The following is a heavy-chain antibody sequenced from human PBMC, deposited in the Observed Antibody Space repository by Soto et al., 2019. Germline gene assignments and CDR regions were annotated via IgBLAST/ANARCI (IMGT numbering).Heavy chain of an antibody. V-gene: IGHV3-30-3*01. J-gene: IGHJ4*02. Sequence: QVQLVESGGGMVQPGRSLRLSCAASGFTFSIHGIHWVRQAPGKGLEWVTFISYDGCQTYYADSVKVRFTISIDNSLDTLYLQRNSVSPEHTAVYFCARDWAMGGTYLGIDEWGQGTLVTGSS. CDR1: GFTFSIHG. D-gene: IGHD1-26*01. CDR2: ISYDGCQT. CDR3: ARDWAMGGTYLGIDE.